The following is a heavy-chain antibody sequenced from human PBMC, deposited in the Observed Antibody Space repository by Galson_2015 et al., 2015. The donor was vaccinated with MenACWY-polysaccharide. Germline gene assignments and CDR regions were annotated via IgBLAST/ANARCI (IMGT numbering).Heavy chain of an antibody. V-gene: IGHV3-66*01. CDR3: ARGGIRNAGNVLDY. CDR2: IYSGGST. CDR1: GFTVSTSY. Sequence: SLRLSCATSGFTVSTSYMTWVRQAPGKGLEWVSVIYSGGSTYYADSVKGRFTISRDNSENTLYLQMNSLRAEDTAVYYCARGGIRNAGNVLDYWGQGSLVTVSS. J-gene: IGHJ4*02. D-gene: IGHD3-10*01.